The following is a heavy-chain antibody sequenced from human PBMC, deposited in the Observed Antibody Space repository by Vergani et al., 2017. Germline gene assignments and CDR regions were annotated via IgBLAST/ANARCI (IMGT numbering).Heavy chain of an antibody. CDR1: GDSISGEQ. Sequence: QVQLQESGPGLVKPSETLSLTCSVSGDSISGEQWNWIRQTPGKGLEWIGGLFSAGDTHYKPSLRSRVTILADTSKNQVSLKLTSVNAADTGVYFCVRGGVVVTIMSEFNWFDVWGQGTPVTVSS. V-gene: IGHV4-59*01. J-gene: IGHJ5*02. CDR3: VRGGVVVTIMSEFNWFDV. D-gene: IGHD3-22*01. CDR2: LFSAGDT.